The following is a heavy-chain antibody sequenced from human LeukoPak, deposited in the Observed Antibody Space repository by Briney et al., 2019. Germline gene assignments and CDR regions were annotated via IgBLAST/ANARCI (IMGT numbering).Heavy chain of an antibody. Sequence: GGSLRLSCAASGFTFSNAWMSWVRQAPGKGLEWVGRIKSKTDGGTTDYAAPVKGRFTISRDDSKSTLYLQMSSLKTEDTAVYYCTTDYDILTGLNYWGQGTLVTVSS. CDR3: TTDYDILTGLNY. CDR1: GFTFSNAW. V-gene: IGHV3-15*01. J-gene: IGHJ4*02. CDR2: IKSKTDGGTT. D-gene: IGHD3-9*01.